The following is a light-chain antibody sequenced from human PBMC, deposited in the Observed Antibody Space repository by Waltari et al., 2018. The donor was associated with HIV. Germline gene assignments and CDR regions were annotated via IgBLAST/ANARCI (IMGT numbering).Light chain of an antibody. J-gene: IGLJ3*02. V-gene: IGLV1-44*01. CDR2: GNY. CDR3: ASGDASLNGWV. CDR1: TPNNGIKT. Sequence: QSVVTQPPSVSGTPGQTVTISCSGSTPNNGIKTANWYQHLPGTAPKRLIYGNYQRPSGVPDRFSASKSGTSASLAISGLQSEDEADYYCASGDASLNGWVFGGGTKLTVL.